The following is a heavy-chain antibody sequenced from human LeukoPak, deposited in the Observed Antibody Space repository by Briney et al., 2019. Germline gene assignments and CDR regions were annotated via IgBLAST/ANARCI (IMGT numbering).Heavy chain of an antibody. CDR3: DLRCSSSSCYLYGMDV. J-gene: IGHJ6*02. CDR2: ISSSSSTI. CDR1: GFTFSSYS. Sequence: PGGSLRLSCAASGFTFSSYSMNWVRQAPGKGLEWVSYISSSSSTIYYADSVKGRFTISRDNAKNSLYLQMNSLRAEDTAVYYCDLRCSSSSCYLYGMDVWGQGTLVTVSS. D-gene: IGHD2-2*01. V-gene: IGHV3-48*04.